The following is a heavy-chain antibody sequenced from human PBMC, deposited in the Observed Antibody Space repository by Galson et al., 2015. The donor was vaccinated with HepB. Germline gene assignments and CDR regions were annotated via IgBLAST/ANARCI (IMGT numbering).Heavy chain of an antibody. J-gene: IGHJ6*02. CDR1: GYSFTSYW. CDR3: ARRWNDIVVVPAARGNYGMDV. V-gene: IGHV5-10-1*01. D-gene: IGHD2-2*01. Sequence: QSGAEVKKPGESLRISCKGSGYSFTSYWVSWVRQMPGKGLEWMGRIDPSDSYTNYSPSFQGHVTISADKSISTAYLQWSSLKASDTAMYYCARRWNDIVVVPAARGNYGMDVWGQGTTVTVSS. CDR2: IDPSDSYT.